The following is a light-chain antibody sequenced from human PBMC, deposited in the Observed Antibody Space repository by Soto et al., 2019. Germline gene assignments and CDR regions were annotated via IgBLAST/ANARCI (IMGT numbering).Light chain of an antibody. J-gene: IGKJ2*01. CDR1: QSVSSSY. CDR2: GAS. CDR3: QQYCSSPYT. V-gene: IGKV3-20*01. Sequence: EIVLTQSPGTLSLSPGERATLSCRASQSVSSSYLAWYQQKPGQAPRLLIYGASSRATGIPDRFCGSGSGTDFSLTISRLEPEDFAVYYCQQYCSSPYTFGQGTKVEIK.